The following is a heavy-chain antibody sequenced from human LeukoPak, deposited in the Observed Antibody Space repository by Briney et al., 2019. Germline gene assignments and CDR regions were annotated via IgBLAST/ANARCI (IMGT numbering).Heavy chain of an antibody. J-gene: IGHJ5*02. D-gene: IGHD6-13*01. V-gene: IGHV4-59*01. Sequence: PSETLSLTCTVSGGSISSYYWSWIRRPPGKGLEWIGYIYYSGTTNYNPSLQSRVTMSVDMSKNQFSLKLSSVTAADTAVYYCARDLAAAGTIAGFDPWGQGTLVTVSS. CDR1: GGSISSYY. CDR3: ARDLAAAGTIAGFDP. CDR2: IYYSGTT.